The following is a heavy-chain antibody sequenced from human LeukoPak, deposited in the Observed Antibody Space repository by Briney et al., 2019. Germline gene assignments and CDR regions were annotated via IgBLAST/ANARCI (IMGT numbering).Heavy chain of an antibody. D-gene: IGHD5-18*01. V-gene: IGHV4-34*01. Sequence: PSETLSLTCAVYGGSFSGYYWSWIRQPPGKGLEWIGEINHSGSTNYNPSLKSRVTISVDTSKNQFSLKLSSVTAADTAVYYCARKLSYETYYFDYWGQGTLVTVSS. J-gene: IGHJ4*02. CDR3: ARKLSYETYYFDY. CDR2: INHSGST. CDR1: GGSFSGYY.